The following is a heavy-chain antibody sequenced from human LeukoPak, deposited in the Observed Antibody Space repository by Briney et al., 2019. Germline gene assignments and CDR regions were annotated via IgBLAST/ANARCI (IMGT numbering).Heavy chain of an antibody. J-gene: IGHJ4*02. V-gene: IGHV3-23*01. Sequence: PGGSLRLSCAASGFTFSSYAMSWVRQAPGKGLEWVSAIIGSGGYTYYADSGKGRFTISRDNSKHTLSLQMDSLRAEDTAVYYCVKLRGIYLDFDYWGQGTLVTVSS. D-gene: IGHD1-26*01. CDR3: VKLRGIYLDFDY. CDR1: GFTFSSYA. CDR2: IIGSGGYT.